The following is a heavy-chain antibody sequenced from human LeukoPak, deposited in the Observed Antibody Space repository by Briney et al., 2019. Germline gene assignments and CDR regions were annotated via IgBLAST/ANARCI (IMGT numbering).Heavy chain of an antibody. CDR1: GGSISSGGYS. J-gene: IGHJ6*02. V-gene: IGHV4-30-2*01. Sequence: SQTLSLTCAVSGGSISSGGYSWSWIRQPAGKGLEWIGYIYHSGSTYYNPSLKSRVTISVDRSKNQFSLKLSSVTAADTAVYYCARGVTTSSQPYYYGMDVWGQGTTVTVSS. CDR2: IYHSGST. D-gene: IGHD3-22*01. CDR3: ARGVTTSSQPYYYGMDV.